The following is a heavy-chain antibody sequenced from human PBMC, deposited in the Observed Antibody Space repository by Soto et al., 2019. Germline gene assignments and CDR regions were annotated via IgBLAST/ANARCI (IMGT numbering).Heavy chain of an antibody. CDR1: GFIFGDYA. V-gene: IGHV3-9*01. J-gene: IGHJ6*03. CDR3: GKEVTYCSGVNSFIDYYYIDV. Sequence: DVQLAESGGNLVQPGRSLRLSCAASGFIFGDYAMHWVRQPPGKGLEWVSGISWNSGRIDYANSVKGRFTVSRDNAKNSLYLQMNSLRPEDTALYYCGKEVTYCSGVNSFIDYYYIDVWGKGTTVTVSS. D-gene: IGHD2-15*01. CDR2: ISWNSGRI.